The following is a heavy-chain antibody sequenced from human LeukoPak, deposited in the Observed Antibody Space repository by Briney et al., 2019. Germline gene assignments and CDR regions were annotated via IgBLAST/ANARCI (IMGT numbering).Heavy chain of an antibody. D-gene: IGHD4-11*01. CDR3: TRRRVTTYFDF. Sequence: QPGGSLRLSCAASGFTLTNYAMHWVRQAPGKGPEWVAFISYDGNYLDYANSVKGRFTISRDSSKNTLYLQMSSLRAEDTAVYYCTRRRVTTYFDFWGQGTLVTVSS. CDR1: GFTLTNYA. J-gene: IGHJ4*02. V-gene: IGHV3-30*03. CDR2: ISYDGNYL.